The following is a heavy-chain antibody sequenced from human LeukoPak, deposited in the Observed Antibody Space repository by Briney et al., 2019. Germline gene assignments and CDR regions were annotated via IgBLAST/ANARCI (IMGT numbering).Heavy chain of an antibody. V-gene: IGHV4-31*03. J-gene: IGHJ5*02. CDR1: GGSISSGGYY. CDR2: IYYSGST. D-gene: IGHD3-10*01. Sequence: SETLSLTCTVSGGSISSGGYYWSWIRQHPGKGLEWIGYIYYSGSTYYNPSLKSRVAISVDTSKNQFSLKLSSVTAADTAVYYCARGPLNYYGSGSYPIDPWGQGTLVTVSS. CDR3: ARGPLNYYGSGSYPIDP.